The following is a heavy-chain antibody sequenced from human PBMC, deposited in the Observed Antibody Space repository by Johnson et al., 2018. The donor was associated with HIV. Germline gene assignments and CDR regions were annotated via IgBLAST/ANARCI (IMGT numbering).Heavy chain of an antibody. Sequence: EVQLVESGGDLVQPGGSLRLSCAASGFTFSSYWMHWVRQDPGKGLVWVSRIKSDGSYTSYADSVKGRFTISRDNAKNTLYLQMDSLRAEDTAVYYCARGDTGYSYGTWGQGTMVTVSS. D-gene: IGHD5-18*01. J-gene: IGHJ3*01. CDR3: ARGDTGYSYGT. CDR2: IKSDGSYT. V-gene: IGHV3-74*01. CDR1: GFTFSSYW.